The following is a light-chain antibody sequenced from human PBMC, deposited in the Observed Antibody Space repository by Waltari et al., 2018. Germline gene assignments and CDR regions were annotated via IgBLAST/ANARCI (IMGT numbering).Light chain of an antibody. CDR3: QEYNSAPDT. V-gene: IGKV1-27*01. Sequence: DIQMTQSPSSLSASVGDRVTITCRASQGISNYLAWYQQQPGKVPKLRSYAASTLQSGVPSRFSGSGSGTDFTLTISSLQPEDVATYYCQEYNSAPDTFGQGTRLEIK. J-gene: IGKJ5*01. CDR1: QGISNY. CDR2: AAS.